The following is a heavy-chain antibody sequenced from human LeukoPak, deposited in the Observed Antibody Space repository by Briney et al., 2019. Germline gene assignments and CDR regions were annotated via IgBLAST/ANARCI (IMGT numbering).Heavy chain of an antibody. J-gene: IGHJ3*02. CDR2: ISWNSGYI. V-gene: IGHV3-9*01. CDR1: GFAFDDYA. CDR3: ARVRSVGGNPHAFNI. Sequence: GGSLRLSCAASGFAFDDYAMHWVRQAPGKGLEWVSGISWNSGYIGYADSVKGRFTISRDNAKNSLYLQMNSLRVEDTALYYCARVRSVGGNPHAFNIWGQGTMVTVSS. D-gene: IGHD4-23*01.